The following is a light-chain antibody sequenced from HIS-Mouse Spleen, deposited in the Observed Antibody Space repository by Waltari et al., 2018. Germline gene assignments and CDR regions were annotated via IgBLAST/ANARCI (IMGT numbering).Light chain of an antibody. Sequence: QSALTQPPSVSGSPGPSVPISCTGTSSYVGSYNRVSWYQQPPGTAPKLMIYEVSNRPSGVPDRFSGSKSGNTASLTISGLQAEDEADYYCSSYTSSSTVFGTGTKVTVL. J-gene: IGLJ1*01. V-gene: IGLV2-18*02. CDR2: EVS. CDR1: SSYVGSYNR. CDR3: SSYTSSSTV.